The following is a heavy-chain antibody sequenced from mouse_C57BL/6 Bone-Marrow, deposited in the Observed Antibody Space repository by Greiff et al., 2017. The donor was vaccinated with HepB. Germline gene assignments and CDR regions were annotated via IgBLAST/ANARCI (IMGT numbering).Heavy chain of an antibody. J-gene: IGHJ1*03. D-gene: IGHD2-4*01. V-gene: IGHV3-6*01. CDR3: ARGGNDYDPWYFDV. CDR2: ISYDGSN. Sequence: ESGPGLVKPSQSLSLTCSVTGYSITSGYYWNWIRQFPGNKLEWMGYISYDGSNNYNPSLKNRISITRDTSKNQFFLKLNSVTTEDTATYYCARGGNDYDPWYFDVWGTGTTVTVSS. CDR1: GYSITSGYY.